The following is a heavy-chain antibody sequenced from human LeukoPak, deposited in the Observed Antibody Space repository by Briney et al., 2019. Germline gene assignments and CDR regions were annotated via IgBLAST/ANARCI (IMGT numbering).Heavy chain of an antibody. CDR1: GGSISSYY. J-gene: IGHJ6*03. CDR2: IYTSGST. CDR3: AANYYYYMDV. V-gene: IGHV4-4*09. Sequence: PSETLSLTCTVSGGSISSYYWSWIRQPPGKGLEWIGYIYTSGSTNYNPSLKSRVTISVDTPKNQFSLKLSSVTAADTAVYYCAANYYYYMDVWGKGTTVTVSS.